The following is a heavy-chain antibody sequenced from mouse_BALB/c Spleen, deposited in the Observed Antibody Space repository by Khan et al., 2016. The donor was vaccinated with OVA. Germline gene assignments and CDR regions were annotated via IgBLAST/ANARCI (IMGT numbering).Heavy chain of an antibody. CDR2: VSTGGGYT. CDR3: TRLAYYYDSEGFAY. Sequence: EVQLVESGGDLVKPGGSLKLSCAASGFTFSTYGMSWVRQTPDKRLEWVATVSTGGGYTYYPDSVKGRFTISRDNAKNTLYLQMGGLKSEDTAIFYCTRLAYYYDSEGFAYWGQGTLDTVSA. J-gene: IGHJ3*01. CDR1: GFTFSTYG. V-gene: IGHV5-6*01. D-gene: IGHD1-1*01.